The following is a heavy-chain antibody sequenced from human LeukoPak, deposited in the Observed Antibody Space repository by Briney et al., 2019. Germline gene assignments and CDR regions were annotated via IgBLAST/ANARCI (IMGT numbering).Heavy chain of an antibody. CDR3: ASHYSGRSDY. CDR2: ISYSGTT. J-gene: IGHJ4*02. CDR1: GGSMSSYY. V-gene: IGHV4-59*01. Sequence: SETLSLTCTVSGGSMSSYYWSWLRQPPGKGVEWIGYISYSGTTNYNPSLKGRVTISVDTSKNQFSLRLSSVTAADTAVYYCASHYSGRSDYWGQGTLVTVSS. D-gene: IGHD2-15*01.